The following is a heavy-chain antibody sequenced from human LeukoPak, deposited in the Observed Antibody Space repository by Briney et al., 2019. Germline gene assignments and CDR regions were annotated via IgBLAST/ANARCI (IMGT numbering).Heavy chain of an antibody. J-gene: IGHJ4*02. Sequence: GGSLRLSCAASGFTFSDSYMTWIRQAPGKVLEWVSYISNSGSTIYYADSVKGRFTISRDNAKNSLYLQMNSLRAEDTAVYYRARADYYGSGSLLWGQGTLVTVSS. CDR2: ISNSGSTI. CDR3: ARADYYGSGSLL. D-gene: IGHD3-10*01. CDR1: GFTFSDSY. V-gene: IGHV3-11*04.